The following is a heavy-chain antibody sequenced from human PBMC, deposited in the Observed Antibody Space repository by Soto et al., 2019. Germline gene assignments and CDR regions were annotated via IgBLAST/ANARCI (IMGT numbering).Heavy chain of an antibody. J-gene: IGHJ5*02. Sequence: SETLSLTCTVSGISIDNYYCSWIRQSAGKGLEWIGRIYSSGTTNYNPSLKSRVTMSVDMSKSQFSLNVRSVTAADTAVYYCVRDVGGSGWLAPWGQGTLVTVSS. V-gene: IGHV4-4*07. CDR3: VRDVGGSGWLAP. CDR1: GISIDNYY. CDR2: IYSSGTT.